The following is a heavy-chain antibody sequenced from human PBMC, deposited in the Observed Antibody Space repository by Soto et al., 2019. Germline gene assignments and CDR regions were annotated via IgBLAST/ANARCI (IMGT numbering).Heavy chain of an antibody. Sequence: GGSLRLSCAASGFTVTNAWMNWVRQAPGKGLEWVGRIKSRTDGGTADSAAPVKGRFTISRDDSKSIAYLQMNSLKTEDTAVYYCTSSITIYYNWFDPWGQGTLVTVSS. CDR1: GFTVTNAW. V-gene: IGHV3-15*07. D-gene: IGHD3-9*01. J-gene: IGHJ5*02. CDR2: IKSRTDGGTA. CDR3: TSSITIYYNWFDP.